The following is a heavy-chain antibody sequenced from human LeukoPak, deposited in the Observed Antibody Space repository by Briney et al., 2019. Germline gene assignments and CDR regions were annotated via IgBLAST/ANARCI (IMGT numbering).Heavy chain of an antibody. J-gene: IGHJ4*02. CDR2: IYYSGST. CDR3: ARGGSSSWYTGGFDY. V-gene: IGHV4-39*07. Sequence: SETLSLTCTVSGGSISSSSYYWGWIRQPPGKGLEWIGNIYYSGSTYYNPSLKSRVTISVDTSKNQFSLKLSSVTAADTAVYYCARGGSSSWYTGGFDYWGQGTLVTVSS. CDR1: GGSISSSSYY. D-gene: IGHD6-13*01.